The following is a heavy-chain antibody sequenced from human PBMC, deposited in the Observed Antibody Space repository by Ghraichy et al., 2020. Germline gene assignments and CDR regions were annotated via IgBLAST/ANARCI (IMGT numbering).Heavy chain of an antibody. CDR2: IYSSGRV. CDR3: ARGTRGILVFDV. D-gene: IGHD3-16*01. J-gene: IGHJ3*01. V-gene: IGHV4-61*02. Sequence: EWIGRIYSSGRVNYNPSLKSRVTISVDTSKNQFSLKMNSVTAADTAVSYCARGTRGILVFDVWGQGTTLAVSA.